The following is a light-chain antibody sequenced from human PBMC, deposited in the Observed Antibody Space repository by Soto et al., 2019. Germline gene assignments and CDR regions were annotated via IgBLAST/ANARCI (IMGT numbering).Light chain of an antibody. CDR1: SSDVGSNT. J-gene: IGLJ1*01. CDR2: SND. Sequence: QSALTQPPSASATPGQRVTISCSGRSSDVGSNTVNWYQQFPGAAPKLLIYSNDQRPSGVPDRFSASKSGTSASLAISGLQSEGEADYYCATWDDSLFGHVFGNGTKVTV. CDR3: ATWDDSLFGHV. V-gene: IGLV1-44*01.